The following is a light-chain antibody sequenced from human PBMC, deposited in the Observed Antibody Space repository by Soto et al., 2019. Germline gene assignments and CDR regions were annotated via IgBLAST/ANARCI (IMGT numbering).Light chain of an antibody. V-gene: IGKV3-20*01. CDR3: QQYGSSPIT. CDR2: GAS. J-gene: IGKJ5*01. CDR1: QSVSSSY. Sequence: EIVLTQSPGTLSLSPGERATLSCRASQSVSSSYLAWYQQKPGQAPRLLIYGASSRATGIPDRFSGSGSGTDFTLTISRLEPEDFAVYYCQQYGSSPITFGQGDTTGDQ.